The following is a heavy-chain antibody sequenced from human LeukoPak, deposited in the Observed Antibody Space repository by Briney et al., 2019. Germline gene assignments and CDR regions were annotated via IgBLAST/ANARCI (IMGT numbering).Heavy chain of an antibody. CDR1: GFRLSDYA. D-gene: IGHD3-3*01. J-gene: IGHJ4*02. CDR3: AREMRGYYPHY. Sequence: GRSLRLSCAASGFRLSDYAINWVRQAPGKGLEWVAIVAHDGSFTSYADSVKGRFSITRDDSTLYLEMNSLRVEDTALYYCAREMRGYYPHYWGQGTLLTVSS. V-gene: IGHV3-30*04. CDR2: VAHDGSFT.